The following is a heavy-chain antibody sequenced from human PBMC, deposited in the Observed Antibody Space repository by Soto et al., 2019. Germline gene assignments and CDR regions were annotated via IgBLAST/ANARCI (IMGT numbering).Heavy chain of an antibody. J-gene: IGHJ6*02. CDR1: GGTFSSYT. D-gene: IGHD1-26*01. Sequence: QVQLVQSGAEVKKPGSSVKVSCKASGGTFSSYTISWVRQAPGRGLEWMGRIIPILGIANYAQKFQGRVTITADKSTSTAYMELSSLRSEDTAVYYCARWDSGSYLDYYYGMDVWGQGTTVTVSS. V-gene: IGHV1-69*02. CDR3: ARWDSGSYLDYYYGMDV. CDR2: IIPILGIA.